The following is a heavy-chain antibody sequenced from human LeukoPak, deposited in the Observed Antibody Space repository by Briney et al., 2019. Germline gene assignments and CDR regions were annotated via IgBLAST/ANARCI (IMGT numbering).Heavy chain of an antibody. CDR1: GYFFNNYW. Sequence: GESLKISCKGSGYFFNNYWIGWVRLMPGKGLEWMGIIYPGDSDTRYSPSFQGQVTISADKSITTAYLQWSSLKASDTATYYCARSYCSSPSCYDLDYWGQGTLVTVSS. D-gene: IGHD2-2*01. CDR2: IYPGDSDT. V-gene: IGHV5-51*01. J-gene: IGHJ4*02. CDR3: ARSYCSSPSCYDLDY.